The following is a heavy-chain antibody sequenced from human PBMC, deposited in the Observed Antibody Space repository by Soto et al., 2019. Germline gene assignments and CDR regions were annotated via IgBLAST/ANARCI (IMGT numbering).Heavy chain of an antibody. CDR1: GGTFSSYA. CDR3: ARDPYCSGGSCYRGGYNWFDP. D-gene: IGHD2-15*01. V-gene: IGHV1-69*06. J-gene: IGHJ5*02. CDR2: IIPIFGTA. Sequence: QVQLVQSGAEVKKPGSSVKVSCKASGGTFSSYAISWVRQAPGQGLEWMRGIIPIFGTANYAQKFQGRVTITADKSTSTAYMELSSLRSEDTAVSYCARDPYCSGGSCYRGGYNWFDPWGQGTLVTVSS.